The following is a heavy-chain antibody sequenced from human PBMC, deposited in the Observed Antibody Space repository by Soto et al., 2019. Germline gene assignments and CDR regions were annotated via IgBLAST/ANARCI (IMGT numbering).Heavy chain of an antibody. CDR3: ASARPDGSRLDP. D-gene: IGHD6-13*01. Sequence: QVQLQESGPGLVKPSQTLSLTCTVSGGSISSGDYYWSWIRQPPGKGLEWIGYIYYSGSTYYNPSLKGRCTISVATSKNQSSLKLSSVTAADTAVYYCASARPDGSRLDPWGQGTLVTVSS. CDR1: GGSISSGDYY. J-gene: IGHJ5*02. V-gene: IGHV4-30-4*01. CDR2: IYYSGST.